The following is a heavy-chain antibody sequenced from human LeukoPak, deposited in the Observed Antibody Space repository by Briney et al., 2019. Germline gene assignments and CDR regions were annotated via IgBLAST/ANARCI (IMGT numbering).Heavy chain of an antibody. CDR1: GFTFSSYW. Sequence: GGSLRLSCTVSGFTFSSYWMNWVRQAPGKGLEWVANIKQDGSQKYYVDSVRGRFTISRDNAKNSLYLQLNSLRAEDTAVYYCARDESGDSYGLYWGQGTLVTVSS. CDR3: ARDESGDSYGLY. CDR2: IKQDGSQK. J-gene: IGHJ4*02. V-gene: IGHV3-7*05. D-gene: IGHD5-18*01.